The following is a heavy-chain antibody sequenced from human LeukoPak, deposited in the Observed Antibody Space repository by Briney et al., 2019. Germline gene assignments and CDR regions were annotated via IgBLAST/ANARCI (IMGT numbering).Heavy chain of an antibody. Sequence: SVKVSCKASGGTFSSYAISWVRQAPGQGLEWMGGIIPIFGTANYAQKFQGRVTITTDESASTAYMELSSLRSEDTAVYYCARGYCSSTSCYKYYFDYWGQGTLVTVSS. CDR1: GGTFSSYA. D-gene: IGHD2-2*01. V-gene: IGHV1-69*05. CDR3: ARGYCSSTSCYKYYFDY. CDR2: IIPIFGTA. J-gene: IGHJ4*02.